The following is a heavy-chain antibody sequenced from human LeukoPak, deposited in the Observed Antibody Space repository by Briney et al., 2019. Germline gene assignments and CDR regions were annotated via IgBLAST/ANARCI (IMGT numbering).Heavy chain of an antibody. CDR1: GFTFGTYA. CDR3: ARGDDSQQRNDALDI. J-gene: IGHJ3*02. CDR2: ISRHSADI. Sequence: GGSLRLSCAASGFTFGTYAMNWVRQAPGKGLDWVSSISRHSADIYYADSVRGRFTISRDNAKNSVFLQMNSLRAEDTAVYYCARGDDSQQRNDALDIWGQGTVVTVSS. V-gene: IGHV3-21*03. D-gene: IGHD3-16*01.